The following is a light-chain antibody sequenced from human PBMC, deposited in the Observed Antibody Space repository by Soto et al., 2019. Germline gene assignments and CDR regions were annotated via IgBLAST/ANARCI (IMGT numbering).Light chain of an antibody. CDR3: KQYKNWPL. V-gene: IGKV3-15*01. Sequence: ELVFTQSPGTLSLSPVESATLSCRASQSVSSSYLAWYQQKPGQAPRLLLYGASTRATGIPVRFSGSGFGTEFTLTISSLQSEDFAVYYCKQYKNWPLFGQGTRLEIK. J-gene: IGKJ5*01. CDR1: QSVSSSY. CDR2: GAS.